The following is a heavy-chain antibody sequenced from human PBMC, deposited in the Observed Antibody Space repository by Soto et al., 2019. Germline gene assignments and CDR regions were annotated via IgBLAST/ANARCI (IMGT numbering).Heavy chain of an antibody. D-gene: IGHD1-7*01. CDR3: ARDLLELRNYYYGMDV. CDR2: ISAYNGNT. Sequence: AASVQGSCKASGYTFTSDGISWVRQAPGQGLEWMGWISAYNGNTNYAQKLQGRVTMTTDTSTSTAYMELRSLRSDDTAVYYCARDLLELRNYYYGMDVWGQGTTVTVSS. V-gene: IGHV1-18*01. J-gene: IGHJ6*02. CDR1: GYTFTSDG.